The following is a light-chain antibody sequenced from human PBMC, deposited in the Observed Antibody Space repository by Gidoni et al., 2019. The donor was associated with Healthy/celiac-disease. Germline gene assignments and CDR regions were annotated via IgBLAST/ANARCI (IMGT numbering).Light chain of an antibody. Sequence: GSSSNIGSNYVYWYQQLPGTAPKLLIYRNNQRPSGVPDRFSGSKSGTSASLAISGLRSEDEADYYCAAWDDSLSGHVVFGGGTKLTVL. CDR3: AAWDDSLSGHVV. J-gene: IGLJ2*01. CDR1: SSNIGSNY. V-gene: IGLV1-47*01. CDR2: RNN.